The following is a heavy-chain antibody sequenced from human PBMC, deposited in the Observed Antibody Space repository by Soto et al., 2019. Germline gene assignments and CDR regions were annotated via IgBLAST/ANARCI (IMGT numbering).Heavy chain of an antibody. CDR1: GDPISRYH. J-gene: IGHJ4*02. D-gene: IGHD6-19*01. V-gene: IGHV4-59*01. CDR2: VHNSGST. CDR3: TGDRNNRVWYKY. Sequence: QVQLQESGPGLVKPSETLSLSCTVSGDPISRYHWSWIRQTPGKGLDWIGYVHNSGSTSYNPSLKSRVTISIDTSRKQFSLRLRSVTAADTAVYYCTGDRNNRVWYKYWGQGTLVTVSS.